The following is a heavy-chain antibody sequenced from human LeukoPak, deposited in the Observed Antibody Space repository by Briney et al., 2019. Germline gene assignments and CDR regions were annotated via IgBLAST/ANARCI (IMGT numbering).Heavy chain of an antibody. CDR2: IYYSGST. Sequence: SETLSLTRTVSGGSISSSSYYWGWIRQPPGKGLEWIGSIYYSGSTYYNPSLKSRVTISVDTSKNQFSLKLSSVTAADTAVYYCARLFGWNYFDYWGQGTLVTVSS. CDR3: ARLFGWNYFDY. CDR1: GGSISSSSYY. J-gene: IGHJ4*02. V-gene: IGHV4-39*01. D-gene: IGHD3-9*01.